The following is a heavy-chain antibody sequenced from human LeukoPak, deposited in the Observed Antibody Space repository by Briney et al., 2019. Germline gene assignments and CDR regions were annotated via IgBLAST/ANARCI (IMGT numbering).Heavy chain of an antibody. CDR3: AREPRCSSTSCTAESEDY. Sequence: ASVKVSCKASGYTFTSYDINWVRQATGQGLEWMGWMNPNSGNTGYAQKFQGRVTMTRNTSISTAYMELSSLRSEDTAVYYCAREPRCSSTSCTAESEDYWGQGTLVTVSS. CDR1: GYTFTSYD. D-gene: IGHD2-2*01. CDR2: MNPNSGNT. V-gene: IGHV1-8*01. J-gene: IGHJ4*02.